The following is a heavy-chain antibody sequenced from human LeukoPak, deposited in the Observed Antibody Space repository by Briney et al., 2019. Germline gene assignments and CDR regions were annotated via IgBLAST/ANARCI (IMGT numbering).Heavy chain of an antibody. J-gene: IGHJ4*02. CDR2: IESDASNT. CDR1: GFAFGSHW. Sequence: QPGGSLRLSCAASGFAFGSHWMHWVRQAPGKGLVWVARIESDASNTRYADSVKGRFTISRDNTNKTLYLQMNSLRAEDTAVYYCTRDGSGSRIPFDYWGQGTLVTVSS. D-gene: IGHD1-26*01. V-gene: IGHV3-74*01. CDR3: TRDGSGSRIPFDY.